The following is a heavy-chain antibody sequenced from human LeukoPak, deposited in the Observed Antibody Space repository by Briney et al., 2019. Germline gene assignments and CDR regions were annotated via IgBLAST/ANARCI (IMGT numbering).Heavy chain of an antibody. CDR3: ARDSTYYYESGSSGPHYFDN. CDR2: IPSGGFYK. V-gene: IGHV3-30-3*01. CDR1: GFNFGNYA. D-gene: IGHD3-10*01. J-gene: IGHJ4*02. Sequence: GGSLRLSCAASGFNFGNYAMHWVRQAPGKGLEWVSLIPSGGFYKYYADSVKGRFTISRDDSGNTLYLQLNSLRPEDTAVYYCARDSTYYYESGSSGPHYFDNWGQGTLVTVSS.